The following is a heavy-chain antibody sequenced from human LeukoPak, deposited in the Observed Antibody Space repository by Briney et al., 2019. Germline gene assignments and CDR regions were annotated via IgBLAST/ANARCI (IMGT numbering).Heavy chain of an antibody. CDR2: ISAYNGNT. V-gene: IGHV1-18*04. D-gene: IGHD6-13*01. Sequence: ASVKVSCKASGYTFTSYGNSWVRQAPGQGLEWMGWISAYNGNTNYAQKLQGRVTMTTDTSTSTAYMELRSLRSDDTAVYYCARDLIAAAGPFYYYYYGMDVWGKGTRSPSPQ. CDR3: ARDLIAAAGPFYYYYYGMDV. CDR1: GYTFTSYG. J-gene: IGHJ6*04.